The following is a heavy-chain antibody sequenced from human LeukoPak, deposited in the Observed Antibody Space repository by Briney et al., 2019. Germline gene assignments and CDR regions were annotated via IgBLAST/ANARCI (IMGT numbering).Heavy chain of an antibody. CDR2: FIPIYGTT. V-gene: IGHV1-69*13. Sequence: ASVKVSCKASGGTFNAYALVWVRQAPGQGFEWMGGFIPIYGTTNYAERFRGRVAIIADESTNTAYLQLTSLKSDDTAIYYCSRIENGMSSGYWGHGTLVTVSS. D-gene: IGHD1-14*01. J-gene: IGHJ4*01. CDR1: GGTFNAYA. CDR3: SRIENGMSSGY.